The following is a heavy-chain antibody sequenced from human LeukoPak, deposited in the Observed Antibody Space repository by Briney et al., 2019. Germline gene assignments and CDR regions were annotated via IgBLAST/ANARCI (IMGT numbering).Heavy chain of an antibody. Sequence: GGSLRLSCAASGFTFSSYGMHWVRQAPGKGPEWVAVISYDGSNKYYADSVKGRFTISRDNSKNTLYLQMNSLRAEDTAVYYCAKERGRYSGSFDYWGQGTLVTVSS. J-gene: IGHJ4*02. CDR3: AKERGRYSGSFDY. CDR1: GFTFSSYG. CDR2: ISYDGSNK. V-gene: IGHV3-30*18. D-gene: IGHD1-26*01.